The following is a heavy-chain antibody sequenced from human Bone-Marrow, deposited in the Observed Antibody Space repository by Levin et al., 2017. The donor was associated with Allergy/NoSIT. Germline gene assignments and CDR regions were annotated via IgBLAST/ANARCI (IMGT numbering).Heavy chain of an antibody. J-gene: IGHJ4*02. V-gene: IGHV2-5*02. CDR2: IYWDDDK. D-gene: IGHD3-16*02. Sequence: SGPTLVKPTQTLTLTCSFSGFSLSTNGVGVGWIRQPPGKALEWLALIYWDDDKRYSPSLKSKLTITKDTSKNQVVLTMTNVDPVDTATYYCVHSYYDRVWGSYRSSYYFDHWGQGTLVTVSS. CDR3: VHSYYDRVWGSYRSSYYFDH. CDR1: GFSLSTNGVG.